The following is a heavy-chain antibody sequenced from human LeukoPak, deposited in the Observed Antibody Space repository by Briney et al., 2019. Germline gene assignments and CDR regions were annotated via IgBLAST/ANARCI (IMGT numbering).Heavy chain of an antibody. D-gene: IGHD5-24*01. V-gene: IGHV4-59*08. CDR3: ARRDKGYNFDY. Sequence: SETLSLTCTVSGDSFRSYYWSWIRQPPGKGLEWIGYIYYSGSTNYNPSLKSRVTISVDTSKNQFSLKLSSVTAADTAVYYCARRDKGYNFDYWGQGTLVTVSS. CDR1: GDSFRSYY. CDR2: IYYSGST. J-gene: IGHJ4*02.